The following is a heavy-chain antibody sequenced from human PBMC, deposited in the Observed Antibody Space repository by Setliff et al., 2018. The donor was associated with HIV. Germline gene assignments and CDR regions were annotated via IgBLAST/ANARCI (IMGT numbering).Heavy chain of an antibody. CDR3: ARDVLGLVISVYGF. J-gene: IGHJ4*02. D-gene: IGHD3-22*01. CDR2: MYYSGST. Sequence: PSETLSLTCTVYGGSISTSSYYWAWIRQPPGKGLEWIGSMYYSGSTYYNPSLKSRVTISVDASKNQFSLRLTSVTVADTAVYYCARDVLGLVISVYGFWGQGIPVTVSS. V-gene: IGHV4-39*07. CDR1: GGSISTSSYY.